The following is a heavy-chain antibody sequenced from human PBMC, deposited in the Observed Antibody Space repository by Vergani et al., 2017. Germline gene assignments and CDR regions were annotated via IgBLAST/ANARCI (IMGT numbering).Heavy chain of an antibody. Sequence: QVQLVQSGAEVKKPGSSVKVSCKASGGPFSSCAISGVRQAPRQGLEWMGGIISIFGTANSAQKFQGRVTITPDASTSTAYMERSRLRSEDTAVYYCARGLGRGAGTYTFDPWGQRALVTVSS. CDR1: GGPFSSCA. D-gene: IGHD3-10*01. V-gene: IGHV1-69*05. CDR2: IISIFGTA. J-gene: IGHJ5*02. CDR3: ARGLGRGAGTYTFDP.